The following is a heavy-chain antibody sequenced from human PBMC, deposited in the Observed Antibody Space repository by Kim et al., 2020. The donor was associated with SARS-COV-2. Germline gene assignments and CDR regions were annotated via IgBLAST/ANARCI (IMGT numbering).Heavy chain of an antibody. D-gene: IGHD6-13*01. CDR3: ARGGLAAAVYYYYYGIDV. J-gene: IGHJ6*02. V-gene: IGHV5-51*01. CDR1: GYSFTSYW. CDR2: IYPGDSDT. Sequence: GESLKISCKGSGYSFTSYWIGWVRQMPGKGLEWMGIIYPGDSDTRYSPSFQGQVTISADKSISTAYLQWSSLKASDTAMYYCARGGLAAAVYYYYYGIDVWGQGTTVTVSS.